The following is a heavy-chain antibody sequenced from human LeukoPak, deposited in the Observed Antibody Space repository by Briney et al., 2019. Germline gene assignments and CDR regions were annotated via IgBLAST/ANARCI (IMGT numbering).Heavy chain of an antibody. D-gene: IGHD1-14*01. CDR1: GGSFSGYY. J-gene: IGHJ5*02. CDR2: INHFGTT. Sequence: SETLSLTCAVYGGSFSGYYWSWIRQAPGKGPEWIGEINHFGTTNYSPSLKSRLTISVDTAKKEFSLNLRSVTAADTAVYYCARAGNVLVVTQKKKKPIDLWAQGTQVVVSS. V-gene: IGHV4-34*01. CDR3: ARAGNVLVVTQKKKKPIDL.